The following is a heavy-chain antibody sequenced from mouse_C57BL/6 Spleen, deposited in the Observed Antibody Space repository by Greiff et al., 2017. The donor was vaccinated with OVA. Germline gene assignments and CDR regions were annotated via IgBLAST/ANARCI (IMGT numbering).Heavy chain of an antibody. CDR3: ARDIYDGYYDY. V-gene: IGHV5-4*01. CDR1: GFTFSSYA. Sequence: VQLVESGGGLVKPGGSLKLSCAASGFTFSSYAMSWVRQTPEKRLEWVATISDGGSYTYYPDNVKGRFTISRDNAKNNLYLQMSHLKSEDTAMYYCARDIYDGYYDYWGQGTTLTVSS. D-gene: IGHD2-3*01. J-gene: IGHJ2*01. CDR2: ISDGGSYT.